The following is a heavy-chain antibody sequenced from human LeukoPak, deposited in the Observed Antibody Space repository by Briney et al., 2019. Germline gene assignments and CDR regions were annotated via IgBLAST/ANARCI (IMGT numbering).Heavy chain of an antibody. V-gene: IGHV1-2*02. CDR1: GYTFTVYY. Sequence: ASVKVYCKASGYTFTVYYVHWLRQAPGQGLTWMGWINPNSGGTDYAQQYQGRVTLTRDTSISTAYMELSSLTSDDSAVYYCARAFFNSGFDYWGQGTPVTVSS. D-gene: IGHD3-3*02. CDR2: INPNSGGT. CDR3: ARAFFNSGFDY. J-gene: IGHJ4*02.